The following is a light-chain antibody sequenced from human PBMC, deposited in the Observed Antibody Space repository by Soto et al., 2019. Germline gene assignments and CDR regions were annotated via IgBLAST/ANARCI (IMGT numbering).Light chain of an antibody. Sequence: DIQGTQSPSSLSASVGDRVTISCRASQSISTYLNWYQHKPGKAPKLLIHAASSLRSGVPSRFSGSGSGTDFTLTISSLQPEDFATYYCQQSYSTPYTFGQGTKVDIK. V-gene: IGKV1-39*01. CDR3: QQSYSTPYT. CDR1: QSISTY. J-gene: IGKJ2*01. CDR2: AAS.